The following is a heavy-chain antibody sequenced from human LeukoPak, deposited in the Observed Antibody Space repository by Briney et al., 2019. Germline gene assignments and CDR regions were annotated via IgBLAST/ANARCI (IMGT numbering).Heavy chain of an antibody. CDR3: ARESIYDLLSGSSYWYFDL. D-gene: IGHD3-9*01. V-gene: IGHV1-46*01. J-gene: IGHJ2*01. Sequence: GASVKVSCKASGYTFSSYYMHWIRQASGQGLEWMGLVNPGDVNTRNAQNFQGRVTMTGDTSTATVYMELNSLTSEDTAVYYCARESIYDLLSGSSYWYFDLWGRGTLVTVSS. CDR1: GYTFSSYY. CDR2: VNPGDVNT.